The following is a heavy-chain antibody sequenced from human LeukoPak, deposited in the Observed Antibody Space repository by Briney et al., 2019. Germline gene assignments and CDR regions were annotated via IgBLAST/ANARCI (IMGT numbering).Heavy chain of an antibody. V-gene: IGHV4-4*09. J-gene: IGHJ3*02. CDR3: ARLGDAFDI. D-gene: IGHD7-27*01. CDR2: IYTSGST. CDR1: GGSISSYY. Sequence: SETLSLTCTVSGGSISSYYWSWIRPPPGKGLEWIGYIYTSGSTNYNPSLKSRVTISVDTSKNQFSLKLSSVTAADTAVYYCARLGDAFDIWGQGTMVTVSS.